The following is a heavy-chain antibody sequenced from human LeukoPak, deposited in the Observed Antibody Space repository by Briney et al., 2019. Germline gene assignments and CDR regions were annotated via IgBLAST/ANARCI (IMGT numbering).Heavy chain of an antibody. V-gene: IGHV3-74*01. Sequence: GGSLRLSCAASGFTLSTYWLHWVRQAPGKGLVWVSRINSDGSSTSYADSVKGRFTISRDNAKNTLYLQMNSLRAEDTAVYYCPRYNWNSAPFDYWGQGTLVTVSS. D-gene: IGHD1-7*01. CDR3: PRYNWNSAPFDY. CDR2: INSDGSST. J-gene: IGHJ4*02. CDR1: GFTLSTYW.